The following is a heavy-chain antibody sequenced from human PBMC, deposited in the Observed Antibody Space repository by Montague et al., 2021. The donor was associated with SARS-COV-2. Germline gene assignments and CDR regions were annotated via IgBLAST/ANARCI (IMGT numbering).Heavy chain of an antibody. J-gene: IGHJ4*02. D-gene: IGHD4/OR15-4a*01. CDR1: GDSVSSNIAT. V-gene: IGHV6-1*01. CDR2: TYYRSKWYN. Sequence: CAISGDSVSSNIATWNWIRQSPSRGLEWLGRTYYRSKWYNDYAESVKSRITIDPDTSKHQFSLKLSSVTAADTAVYYCARDATMVSHSYFDYWGQGTLVTVSS. CDR3: ARDATMVSHSYFDY.